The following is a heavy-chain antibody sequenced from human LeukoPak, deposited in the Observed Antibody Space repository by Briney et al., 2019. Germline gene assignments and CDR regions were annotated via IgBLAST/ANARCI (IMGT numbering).Heavy chain of an antibody. CDR3: ARDFVEFGYYYGMDV. Sequence: GGSLRLSCAASGFIVSSNYMSWVRQAPGKGLEWVSSISSSSSYIYYAGSVKGRFTISRDNAKNSLYLQMNSLRAEDTAVYYCARDFVEFGYYYGMDVWGQGATVTVSS. J-gene: IGHJ6*02. D-gene: IGHD3-10*01. CDR2: ISSSSSYI. V-gene: IGHV3-21*01. CDR1: GFIVSSNY.